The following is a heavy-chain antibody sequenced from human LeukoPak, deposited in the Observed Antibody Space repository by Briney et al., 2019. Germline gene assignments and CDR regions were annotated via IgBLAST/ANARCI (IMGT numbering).Heavy chain of an antibody. J-gene: IGHJ4*02. CDR3: AKDXRWESXHYLDS. D-gene: IGHD1-26*01. V-gene: IGHV3-48*02. Sequence: TGVSLRLSCAASGFTFSSYSMNWIRQAPGKGLEWVSYISSSSSTIYYADSVKGRFTISRDNSKNTLYVQMNSLRDEDTALYYCAKDXRWESXHYLDSWGQG. CDR2: ISSSSSTI. CDR1: GFTFSSYS.